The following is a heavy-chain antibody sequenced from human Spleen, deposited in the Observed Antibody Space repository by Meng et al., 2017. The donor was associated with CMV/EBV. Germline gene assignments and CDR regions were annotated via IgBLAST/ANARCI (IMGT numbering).Heavy chain of an antibody. CDR1: GGSISSSSYY. CDR3: ARTGGPTVVTFDP. CDR2: IYYSGST. D-gene: IGHD4-23*01. V-gene: IGHV4-39*01. J-gene: IGHJ5*02. Sequence: SETLSLTCSVSGGSISSSSYYWGWIRQPPGKGLEWIGSIYYSGSTYYNPSLKSRVTISVDTSKNQFSLKLSSVTAADTAVHYCARTGGPTVVTFDPWGQGTLVTVSS.